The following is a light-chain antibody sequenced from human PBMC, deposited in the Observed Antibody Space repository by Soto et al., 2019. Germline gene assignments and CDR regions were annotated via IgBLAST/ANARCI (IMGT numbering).Light chain of an antibody. J-gene: IGKJ2*01. CDR1: QSVSSN. CDR3: QQYNNWPQT. V-gene: IGKV3-15*01. CDR2: GSS. Sequence: EIVMTQSPATLSVSPGARATLSCRASQSVSSNLAWYQEKPGQAPRLLIYGSSTRATGVPARFSGSGSGTDLPLTISSLQSEDFAVYYCQQYNNWPQTFGQGTKLEIK.